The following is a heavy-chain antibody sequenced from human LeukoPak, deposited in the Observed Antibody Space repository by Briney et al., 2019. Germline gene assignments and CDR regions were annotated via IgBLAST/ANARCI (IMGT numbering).Heavy chain of an antibody. D-gene: IGHD3-22*01. CDR1: GGSISSSSYY. Sequence: SETLSLTCTVSGGSISSSSYYWGWIRQPPGKGLEWIGSIYYSGSTYYNPSLKSRVTISVDTSKNQFSLKLSSVTAADTAVYYCAKDKYYDSSGPSPIHYYYGMDVWGQGTTVTVSS. CDR2: IYYSGST. CDR3: AKDKYYDSSGPSPIHYYYGMDV. J-gene: IGHJ6*02. V-gene: IGHV4-39*02.